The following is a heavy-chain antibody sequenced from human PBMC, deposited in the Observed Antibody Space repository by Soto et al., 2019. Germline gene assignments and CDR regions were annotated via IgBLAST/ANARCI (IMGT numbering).Heavy chain of an antibody. Sequence: GGSLRLSCAASGFTFSSYAMHWVRQAPGKGLEWVAVISYDGSNEFYADSVKGRFTISRDNSKNTLYLQMNSLRAEDTAVYYCAKDSRGIAGGGAFDIWGQGTMVTVSS. J-gene: IGHJ3*02. CDR3: AKDSRGIAGGGAFDI. V-gene: IGHV3-30-3*01. CDR2: ISYDGSNE. D-gene: IGHD6-13*01. CDR1: GFTFSSYA.